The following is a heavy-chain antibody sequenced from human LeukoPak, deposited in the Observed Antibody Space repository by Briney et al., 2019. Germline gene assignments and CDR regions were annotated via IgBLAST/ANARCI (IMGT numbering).Heavy chain of an antibody. Sequence: GGSLRLSCAASGFTFTTYWMSWVRQAPGKGLEWVANIKQDGTEKYYVDSVKGRFTISRDNAKNSLYLQMNSLRAEDTAVYYCARDRYYDYVWGSYRYTGIDYWGQGTLVTVSS. CDR1: GFTFTTYW. J-gene: IGHJ4*02. CDR3: ARDRYYDYVWGSYRYTGIDY. V-gene: IGHV3-7*01. D-gene: IGHD3-16*02. CDR2: IKQDGTEK.